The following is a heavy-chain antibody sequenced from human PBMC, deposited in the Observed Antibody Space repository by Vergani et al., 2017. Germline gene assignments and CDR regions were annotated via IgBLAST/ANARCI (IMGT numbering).Heavy chain of an antibody. Sequence: EVQLVQSGAEVKKPGESLKISCKGSGYSFTSYWIGWVRQMPGKGLEWMGIIYPGDSDTRYSPSFQGQVTIPADQSISTAYLQWSSLKASDTAMYYWARSRDDYDSSGYLVYWGQGTLVTVSS. CDR1: GYSFTSYW. CDR2: IYPGDSDT. CDR3: ARSRDDYDSSGYLVY. D-gene: IGHD3-22*01. V-gene: IGHV5-51*01. J-gene: IGHJ4*02.